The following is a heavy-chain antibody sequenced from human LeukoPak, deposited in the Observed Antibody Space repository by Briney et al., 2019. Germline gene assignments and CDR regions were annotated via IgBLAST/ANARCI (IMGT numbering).Heavy chain of an antibody. CDR3: ARLITMARNWFDP. CDR1: GYTFTDFY. Sequence: ASVKVSCKASGYTFTDFYMHWVRQAPGQGLEWMGWIDPNSGGTNYAQKFQGRVTLTRDTSITTAYMELSSLRSDDTAVYYCARLITMARNWFDPWGQGSLVTVSP. V-gene: IGHV1-2*02. J-gene: IGHJ5*02. CDR2: IDPNSGGT. D-gene: IGHD3-3*01.